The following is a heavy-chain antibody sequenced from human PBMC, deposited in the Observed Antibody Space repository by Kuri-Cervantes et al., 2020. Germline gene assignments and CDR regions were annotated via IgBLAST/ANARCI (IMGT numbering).Heavy chain of an antibody. D-gene: IGHD2-15*01. J-gene: IGHJ6*02. CDR2: ISGSGGST. CDR1: GFTFSSYA. V-gene: IGHV3-23*01. CDR3: AREGGRGGMDV. Sequence: GESLKISCAASGFTFSSYAMSWVRQAPGKGLEWVSAISGSGGSTYYADSVKGRFTISRDNAKNSLHLQMNSLRAEDTAVYYCAREGGRGGMDVWGQGTTVTVSS.